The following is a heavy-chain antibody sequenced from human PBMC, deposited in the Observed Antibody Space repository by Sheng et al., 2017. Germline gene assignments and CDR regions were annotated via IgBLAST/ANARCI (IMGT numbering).Heavy chain of an antibody. CDR2: IIPILGIA. CDR1: GGTFSSYT. J-gene: IGHJ6*03. V-gene: IGHV1-69*08. CDR3: AREWGYGDYVRWGVDYYYVHGR. Sequence: QVQLVQSGAEVKKPGSSVKVSCKASGGTFSSYTISWVRQAPGQGLEWMGRIIPILGIANYAQKFQGRVTITADKSTSTAYMELSSLRSEDTAVYYCAREWGYGDYVRWGVDYYYVHGRLGQRDHGSPSP. D-gene: IGHD4-17*01.